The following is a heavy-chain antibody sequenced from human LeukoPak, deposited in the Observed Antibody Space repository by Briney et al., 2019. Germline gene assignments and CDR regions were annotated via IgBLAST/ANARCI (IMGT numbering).Heavy chain of an antibody. V-gene: IGHV5-51*01. J-gene: IGHJ4*02. D-gene: IGHD6-19*01. CDR1: GYTFTSYW. CDR2: IYLGDSDT. Sequence: GESLKISCKGPGYTFTSYWIAWVRQMPGKGLEWMGIIYLGDSDTRYSPSFQGQVTISADKSISTAYLQWSSLKASDTAMYYCARHPSYTSGWPLDYWGQGTLVTVSS. CDR3: ARHPSYTSGWPLDY.